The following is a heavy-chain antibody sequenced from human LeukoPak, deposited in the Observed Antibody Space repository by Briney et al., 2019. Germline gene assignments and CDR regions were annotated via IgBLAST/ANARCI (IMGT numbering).Heavy chain of an antibody. CDR3: ARPSTFYYDSSGYYFDY. D-gene: IGHD3-22*01. CDR1: GGTFSSYA. J-gene: IGHJ4*02. V-gene: IGHV1-46*01. CDR2: INPRGDST. Sequence: ASVKVSCKASGGTFSSYAISWVRQAPGQGLEWMGIINPRGDSTNYAQKFQGRVTMTRDMSTSTVYMELSSLRSEDTAVYYCARPSTFYYDSSGYYFDYWGQGTLVTVSS.